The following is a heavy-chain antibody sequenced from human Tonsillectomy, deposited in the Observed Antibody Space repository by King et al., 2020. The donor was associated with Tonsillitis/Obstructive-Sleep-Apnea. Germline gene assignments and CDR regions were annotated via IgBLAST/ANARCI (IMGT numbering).Heavy chain of an antibody. Sequence: QLQESGPGLVKPSGTLSLTCAVSGGSISSSNWWSWVRQPPGKGLEWIGEIYHRGSTNYKPSLQIRVTLSVDKSKNQFSLRLSSVTAADTAVYYCARAEYDPDAFDIWGQGTMVTVSS. D-gene: IGHD3-3*01. CDR2: IYHRGST. J-gene: IGHJ3*02. CDR3: ARAEYDPDAFDI. CDR1: GGSISSSNW. V-gene: IGHV4-4*02.